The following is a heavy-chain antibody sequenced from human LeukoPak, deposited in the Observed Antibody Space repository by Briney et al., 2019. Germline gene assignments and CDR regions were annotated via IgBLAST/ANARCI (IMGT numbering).Heavy chain of an antibody. V-gene: IGHV3-9*03. J-gene: IGHJ3*02. CDR3: AKGRGGYNPRYDAFDI. CDR1: GFTFDDYA. Sequence: PGRSLRLSCAASGFTFDDYAMHWVRQAPGKGLEWVSGISWNSGSIGYADSVKGRFTISRDNAKNSLYLQMNSLRAEDMALYYCAKGRGGYNPRYDAFDIWGQGTMVTVSS. D-gene: IGHD5-24*01. CDR2: ISWNSGSI.